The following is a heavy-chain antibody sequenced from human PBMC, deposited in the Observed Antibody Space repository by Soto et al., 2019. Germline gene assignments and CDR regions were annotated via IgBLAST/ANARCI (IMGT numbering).Heavy chain of an antibody. CDR3: AADRGGSRIRGDYYYYYYMDV. J-gene: IGHJ6*03. CDR2: IVVGSGNT. D-gene: IGHD2-15*01. Sequence: SVKVSCKASGFTFTSSAMQWVRQARGQRLEWIGWIVVGSGNTNYAQKFQERVTITRDMSTSTAYMELSSLRSEDTAVYYCAADRGGSRIRGDYYYYYYMDVWGKGTTVTVSS. CDR1: GFTFTSSA. V-gene: IGHV1-58*02.